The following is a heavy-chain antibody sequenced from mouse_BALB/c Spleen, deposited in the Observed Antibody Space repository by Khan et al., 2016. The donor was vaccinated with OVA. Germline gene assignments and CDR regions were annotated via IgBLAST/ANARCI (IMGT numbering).Heavy chain of an antibody. CDR2: INTYPGEP. J-gene: IGHJ4*01. CDR1: GYTFTNYG. V-gene: IGHV9-3-1*01. CDR3: ARPPYFSYVMVY. Sequence: QIQLVQSGPELKKPGETVKISCKASGYTFTNYGMDWVKQAPGKGLMWMGWINTYPGEPTYADDFKGRFAFSLETSASTAYLQINNLKNEDTATYFCARPPYFSYVMVYWGQGTSVTVSS. D-gene: IGHD2-10*01.